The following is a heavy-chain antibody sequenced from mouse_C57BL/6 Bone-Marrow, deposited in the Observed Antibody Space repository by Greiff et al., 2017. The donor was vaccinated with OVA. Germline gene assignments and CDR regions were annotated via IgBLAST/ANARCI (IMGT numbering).Heavy chain of an antibody. CDR3: VRERGNYYGPDYFEY. D-gene: IGHD1-1*01. V-gene: IGHV1-59*01. CDR2: IDPSGSYT. CDR1: GYTFTSYW. J-gene: IGHJ2*01. Sequence: QVQLQQPGAELVRPGTSVKLSCKASGYTFTSYWMHWVKQRPGQGLEWIGVIDPSGSYTNYNQKFKGEATLTVDTSSSTASMPLSSLTSEGSAVDYCVRERGNYYGPDYFEYWGRGTTLTVSA.